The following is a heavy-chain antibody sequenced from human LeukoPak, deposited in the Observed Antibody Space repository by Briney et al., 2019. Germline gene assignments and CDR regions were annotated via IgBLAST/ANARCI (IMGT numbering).Heavy chain of an antibody. CDR2: ISGSGDRT. V-gene: IGHV3-23*01. J-gene: IGHJ4*02. CDR3: AKGYYGSGSYGWFDY. Sequence: GGSLRLSCAASGFTFSSYAMSWVRQAPGKGLEWVSAISGSGDRTYYADSVKGRFTISRDNSKNTLFLHMNSLRAEDTAVYSCAKGYYGSGSYGWFDYWGQGTLVTVSS. D-gene: IGHD3-10*01. CDR1: GFTFSSYA.